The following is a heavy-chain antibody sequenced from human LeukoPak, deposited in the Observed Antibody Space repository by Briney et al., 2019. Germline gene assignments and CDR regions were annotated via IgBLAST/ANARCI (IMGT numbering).Heavy chain of an antibody. CDR2: IYSGGST. CDR1: GFTVSSNC. CDR3: ARDGLQDDYDAFDI. J-gene: IGHJ3*02. Sequence: GGSLRLSCAASGFTVSSNCMSWVRQAPGKGLEWVAVIYSGGSTYYADSVKGRFTISRDNSKNTLYLQMNSLRAEDTAVYYCARDGLQDDYDAFDIWGQGTMVTVSS. D-gene: IGHD5-24*01. V-gene: IGHV3-66*02.